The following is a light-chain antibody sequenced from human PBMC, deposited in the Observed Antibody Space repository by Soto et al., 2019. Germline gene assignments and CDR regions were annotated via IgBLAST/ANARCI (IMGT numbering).Light chain of an antibody. Sequence: DIQMTQSPSSLSASVGERVTITCRASQSISTYLNWYQQKPGKAPKLLIYGASSLQSGVPSGFSGTGSGTDFTLTISSLKPEDFATYYCQQSYSTSWTFGQGTKVELK. CDR1: QSISTY. CDR2: GAS. CDR3: QQSYSTSWT. V-gene: IGKV1-39*01. J-gene: IGKJ1*01.